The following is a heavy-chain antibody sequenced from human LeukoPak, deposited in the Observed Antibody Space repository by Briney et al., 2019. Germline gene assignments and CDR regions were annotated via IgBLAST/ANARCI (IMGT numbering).Heavy chain of an antibody. CDR3: ASSGSSSSGYDT. V-gene: IGHV4-4*07. CDR1: GDPIRNYY. D-gene: IGHD6-13*01. CDR2: IRSSGSI. Sequence: SETLSLTCSVSGDPIRNYYWNWIRQPAGKRLEWIGRIRSSGSISYNPSLESRVTMSVDTSESQFSLKLTSVAAADTAVYYCASSGSSSSGYDTWGQGTLVTVSS. J-gene: IGHJ5*02.